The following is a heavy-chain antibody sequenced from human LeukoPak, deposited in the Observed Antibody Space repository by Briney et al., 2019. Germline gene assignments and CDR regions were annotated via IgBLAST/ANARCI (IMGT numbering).Heavy chain of an antibody. V-gene: IGHV3-30-3*01. Sequence: PGRSLRLSCAASGFTFSSYAMHWVRQAPGKGLEWVAVISYDGSNKYYADSVKGRFTISRDNAKNTLYLQMNSLRAEDTAVYYCARGPYCSSTSCYTEFDYWGQGTLVTVSS. D-gene: IGHD2-2*02. J-gene: IGHJ4*02. CDR1: GFTFSSYA. CDR3: ARGPYCSSTSCYTEFDY. CDR2: ISYDGSNK.